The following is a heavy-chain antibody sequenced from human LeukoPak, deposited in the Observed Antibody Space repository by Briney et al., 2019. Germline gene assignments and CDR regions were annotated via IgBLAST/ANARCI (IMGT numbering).Heavy chain of an antibody. J-gene: IGHJ4*02. V-gene: IGHV3-23*01. CDR2: ISGSGGTT. D-gene: IGHD3-22*01. CDR1: GFTFSSYA. CDR3: AKIRDSSGLDY. Sequence: GGSVRLSCAGSGFTFSSYAMSWVRQAPGKGLEWVSSISGSGGTTYYADSVKGRFTISRDNSKNTLYLQMNSLRAEDTAVYYCAKIRDSSGLDYWGQGTLVTVSS.